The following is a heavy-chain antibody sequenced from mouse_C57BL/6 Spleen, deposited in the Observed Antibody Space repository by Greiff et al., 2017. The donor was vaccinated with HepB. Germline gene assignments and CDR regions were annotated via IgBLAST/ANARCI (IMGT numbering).Heavy chain of an antibody. CDR3: ARSRTGRVDYFDY. CDR2: IDPNSGGT. D-gene: IGHD4-1*01. J-gene: IGHJ2*01. V-gene: IGHV1-72*01. CDR1: GYTFTSYW. Sequence: VQLQQPGAELVKPGASVKLSCKASGYTFTSYWMHWVKQRPGRGLEWIGRIDPNSGGTKYNEKFKSKATLTVDKPSSTAYMQRSSLTSEDSAVYYCARSRTGRVDYFDYWGQGTTLTVSS.